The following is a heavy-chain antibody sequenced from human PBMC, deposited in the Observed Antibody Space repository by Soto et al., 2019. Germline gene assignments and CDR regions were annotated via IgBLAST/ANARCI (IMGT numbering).Heavy chain of an antibody. CDR2: ISRSGDGT. J-gene: IGHJ4*02. CDR3: AKDWRLDY. Sequence: PGGSLGLSCAASGFTFSSYAMNWVRQAPGKGLEWVSDISRSGDGTHYADSVKGRFTISRDNSKNTLYLQMNSLRAEDTAVYYCAKDWRLDYWGQGTKVTVSS. D-gene: IGHD2-21*02. V-gene: IGHV3-23*01. CDR1: GFTFSSYA.